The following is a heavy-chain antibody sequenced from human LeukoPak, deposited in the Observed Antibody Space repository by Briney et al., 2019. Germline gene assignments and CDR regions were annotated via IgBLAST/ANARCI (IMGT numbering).Heavy chain of an antibody. Sequence: PGGSLRLSCAASGFTFSSSYMSWVRQAPGKGLEWVSVIYSGGSTYYAASVKGRFTISRYNSKNTLYLQMNSLRAEDTAVYYWARGASNLDSCGEGTLVTVSS. J-gene: IGHJ4*02. V-gene: IGHV3-53*01. CDR1: GFTFSSSY. D-gene: IGHD4-11*01. CDR3: ARGASNLDS. CDR2: IYSGGST.